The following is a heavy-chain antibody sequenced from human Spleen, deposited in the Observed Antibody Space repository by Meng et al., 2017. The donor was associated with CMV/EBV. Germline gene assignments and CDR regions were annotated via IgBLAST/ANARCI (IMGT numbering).Heavy chain of an antibody. CDR2: INQDGSQR. J-gene: IGHJ4*02. CDR3: ARDRVPEPPLEWPQLWGEDF. V-gene: IGHV3-7*01. D-gene: IGHD3-3*01. Sequence: GGSLRLSCAASGFHFSTYWMSWVRQAPGKALEWVANINQDGSQRNYVDSVKGRFTISRDNAKNSLYLQMNSLRVEDTAVYYCARDRVPEPPLEWPQLWGEDFWGQGTLVTVSS. CDR1: GFHFSTYW.